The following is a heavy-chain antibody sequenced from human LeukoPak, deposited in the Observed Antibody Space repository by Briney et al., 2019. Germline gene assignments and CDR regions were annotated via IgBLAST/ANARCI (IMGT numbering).Heavy chain of an antibody. CDR2: INIDGSST. Sequence: GGSLRLSCAASGFTFTSYWMHWVRQAPGQGLVWVSRINIDGSSTSYADSVKGRFTISRDNAKNTLYLQMNSLRAEDTAVYYCARGGGYSYGPFDYWGQGTLVTVSS. CDR3: ARGGGYSYGPFDY. D-gene: IGHD5-18*01. V-gene: IGHV3-74*01. CDR1: GFTFTSYW. J-gene: IGHJ4*02.